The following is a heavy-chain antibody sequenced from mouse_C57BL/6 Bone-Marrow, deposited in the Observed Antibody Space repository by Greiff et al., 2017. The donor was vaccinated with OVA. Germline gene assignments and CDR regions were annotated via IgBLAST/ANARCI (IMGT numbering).Heavy chain of an antibody. CDR1: GYTFTSYW. CDR3: ARTATGVPNWYFDV. CDR2: IYPGSGST. Sequence: QVQLQQPGAELVKPGASVKMSCKASGYTFTSYWITWVKQRPGQGLEWIGDIYPGSGSTNYNEKFKSKATLTVDTSSSTAYMQLSSLTSEDSAVYYGARTATGVPNWYFDVWGTGTTVTVSS. J-gene: IGHJ1*03. V-gene: IGHV1-55*01. D-gene: IGHD1-1*01.